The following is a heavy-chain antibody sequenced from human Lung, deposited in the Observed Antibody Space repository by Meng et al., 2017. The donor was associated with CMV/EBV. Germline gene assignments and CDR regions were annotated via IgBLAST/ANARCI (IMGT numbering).Heavy chain of an antibody. V-gene: IGHV4-34*01. CDR3: ARGGGYCGSTSCYDDF. D-gene: IGHD2-2*01. CDR2: INHDGST. CDR1: GGNFSDFY. Sequence: YGGNFSDFYWSWIRQPPGEGLEWIGEINHDGSTNYTPSLKSRVTISVDTSKNQFSLKLTSVTAADTAVYYCARGGGYCGSTSCYDDFWGQGTLVTVSS. J-gene: IGHJ4*02.